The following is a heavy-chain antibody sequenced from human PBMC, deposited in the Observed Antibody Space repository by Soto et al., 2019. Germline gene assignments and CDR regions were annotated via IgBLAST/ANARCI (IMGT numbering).Heavy chain of an antibody. CDR1: GFTFDDYA. CDR3: AKGLISVAGTGVLDY. V-gene: IGHV3-9*01. Sequence: EVQLVESGGGLVQPGRSLRLSCAASGFTFDDYAMHWVRQAPGKGLEWVSGISWNSGSIGYADSVKGRFTISRDNAKNSLYLQINSLRAEDTALYYCAKGLISVAGTGVLDYWGQGTLVTVSS. CDR2: ISWNSGSI. D-gene: IGHD6-19*01. J-gene: IGHJ4*02.